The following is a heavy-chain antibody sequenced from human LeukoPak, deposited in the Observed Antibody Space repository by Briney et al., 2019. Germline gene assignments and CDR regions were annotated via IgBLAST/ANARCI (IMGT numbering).Heavy chain of an antibody. CDR1: GFTFSGYT. V-gene: IGHV3-21*01. Sequence: GGSLRLSCAASGFTFSGYTMNWVRQAPGKGLEWVSSISSSSSSIYYANSVKGRFTISRDNAKNSLYLQMNSLRAEDTAVYYCARSGYNWNDVIFFDYWGQGTLVTVSS. J-gene: IGHJ4*02. D-gene: IGHD1-1*01. CDR2: ISSSSSSI. CDR3: ARSGYNWNDVIFFDY.